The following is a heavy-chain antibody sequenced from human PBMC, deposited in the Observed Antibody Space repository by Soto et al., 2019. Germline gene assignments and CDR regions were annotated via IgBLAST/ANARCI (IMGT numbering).Heavy chain of an antibody. CDR2: IIPILGIA. J-gene: IGHJ4*02. D-gene: IGHD2-15*01. V-gene: IGHV1-69*02. Sequence: QVQLVQSGAEVKKPGSSVKVSCKASGGTFSSYTISWVRQAPGQGLEWMGRIIPILGIANYAQKFQGRVTITADKYTSTASMELSSLRSENKAVYYCARGGSIYCSGGSCYSPRLAYFDYWGQGTLVTVSS. CDR3: ARGGSIYCSGGSCYSPRLAYFDY. CDR1: GGTFSSYT.